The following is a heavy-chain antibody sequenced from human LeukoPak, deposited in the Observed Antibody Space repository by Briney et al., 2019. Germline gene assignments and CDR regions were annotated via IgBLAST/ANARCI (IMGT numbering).Heavy chain of an antibody. D-gene: IGHD2-15*01. J-gene: IGHJ3*02. CDR2: ISGSGGST. Sequence: PGGSLRLSCAASGFTFSSYAMSWVRQAPGKGLEWVSAISGSGGSTYYADSVKGRFTISRDNSKNALYLQMNSLRAEDTAVYYCANLERKGLVVVAAGPAFDIWGQGTMVTVSS. CDR1: GFTFSSYA. V-gene: IGHV3-23*01. CDR3: ANLERKGLVVVAAGPAFDI.